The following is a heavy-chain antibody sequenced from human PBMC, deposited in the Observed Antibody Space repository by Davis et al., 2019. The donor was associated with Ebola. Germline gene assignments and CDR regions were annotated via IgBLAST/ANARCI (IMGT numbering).Heavy chain of an antibody. CDR2: VKSNSDT. CDR1: GFTFNNYA. J-gene: IGHJ6*02. Sequence: PGGSLRLSCATSGFTFNNYAMTWVRQAPGKGLEWVSVVKSNSDTYYADSVKGRFTISRDSSKNTLHLQMNGLRAEDTAVYYCAAEGRSSRPGYWGQGTTVTVSS. V-gene: IGHV3-23*01. CDR3: AAEGRSSRPGY. D-gene: IGHD3-10*01.